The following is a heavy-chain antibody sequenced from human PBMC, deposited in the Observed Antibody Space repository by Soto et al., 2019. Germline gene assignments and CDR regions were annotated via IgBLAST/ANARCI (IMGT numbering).Heavy chain of an antibody. CDR1: GYTFTSYG. CDR3: ARDDENYDFWSGYLYYYYYGMDV. D-gene: IGHD3-3*01. J-gene: IGHJ6*02. CDR2: ISAYNGNT. V-gene: IGHV1-18*01. Sequence: QVQLVQSGAEVKKPGASVKVSCKASGYTFTSYGISWVRQAPGQGLEWMGWISAYNGNTNYAQKLQGRVTMTTDTSTSTAYMELRSLRSDDTAVYYCARDDENYDFWSGYLYYYYYGMDVWGQGTTVTVSS.